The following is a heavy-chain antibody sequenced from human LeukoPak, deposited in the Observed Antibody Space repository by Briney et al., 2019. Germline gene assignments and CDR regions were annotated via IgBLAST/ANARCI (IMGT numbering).Heavy chain of an antibody. CDR1: GGSISSGGYY. D-gene: IGHD3/OR15-3a*01. Sequence: SETLSLTCTVSGGSISSGGYYWSWIRQHPGKGLEWIGYIYYSGSTYYNPSLKSRVTISVDTSKNQFSLKLSSVTAADTAVYYCASRVDFFGGAFDIWGQGTMVTVSS. CDR3: ASRVDFFGGAFDI. CDR2: IYYSGST. V-gene: IGHV4-31*03. J-gene: IGHJ3*02.